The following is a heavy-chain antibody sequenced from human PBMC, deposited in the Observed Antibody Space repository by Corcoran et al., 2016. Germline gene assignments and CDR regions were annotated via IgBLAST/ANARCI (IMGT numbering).Heavy chain of an antibody. CDR3: ARGRGEYCSGGSCYLYWYFDL. V-gene: IGHV3-33*01. CDR2: IWYDGSNK. CDR1: GFTFSSYG. J-gene: IGHJ2*01. D-gene: IGHD2-15*01. Sequence: QVQLVESGGGVVQPGRSLRLSCAASGFTFSSYGMHWVRQAPGKGLEWVAVIWYDGSNKYYADSVKGRFTISSDNSKNTLYLQMNSLRAEDAGVYYCARGRGEYCSGGSCYLYWYFDLWGRCTLVTVSS.